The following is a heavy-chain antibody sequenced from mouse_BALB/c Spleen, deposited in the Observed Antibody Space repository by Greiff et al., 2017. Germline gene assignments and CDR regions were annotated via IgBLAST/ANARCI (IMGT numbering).Heavy chain of an antibody. CDR3: ALWSYYDYDGFAY. J-gene: IGHJ3*01. Sequence: VQLQQSGAELVKPGASVKLSCTASGFNIKDTYMHWVKQRPEQGLEWIGRIDPANGNTKYDPKFQGKATITADTSSNTAYLQLSSLTSEDTAVYYCALWSYYDYDGFAYWGQGTLVTVSA. CDR2: IDPANGNT. CDR1: GFNIKDTY. D-gene: IGHD2-4*01. V-gene: IGHV14-3*02.